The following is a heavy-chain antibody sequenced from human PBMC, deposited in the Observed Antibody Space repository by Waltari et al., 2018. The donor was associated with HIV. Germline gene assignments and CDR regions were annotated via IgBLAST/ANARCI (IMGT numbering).Heavy chain of an antibody. CDR3: AREMSLIRVIAVAMDV. Sequence: VQLVQSGAEEKKPGASVKISCKASGYRFTSNAITWVRQAPGQRLEWVGWVNTANGHTKESQNFQGRVTITRDTSATTASMELNSLRSEDTAVYYCAREMSLIRVIAVAMDVWGQGTTVTVSS. CDR2: VNTANGHT. CDR1: GYRFTSNA. V-gene: IGHV1-3*05. D-gene: IGHD6-19*01. J-gene: IGHJ6*02.